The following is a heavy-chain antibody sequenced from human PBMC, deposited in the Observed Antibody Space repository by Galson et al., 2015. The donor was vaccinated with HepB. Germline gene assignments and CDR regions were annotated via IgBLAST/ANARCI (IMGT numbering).Heavy chain of an antibody. Sequence: TLSLTCTVSGGSISSGSYYWSWIRQPAGKGLEWIGRIYTSGSTNYNPSLKSRVTMSVDTSKNQFSLKLSSVTAADTAVYYCARTMDYWGQGTLVTVSS. CDR1: GGSISSGSYY. J-gene: IGHJ4*02. CDR2: IYTSGST. V-gene: IGHV4-61*02. CDR3: ARTMDY.